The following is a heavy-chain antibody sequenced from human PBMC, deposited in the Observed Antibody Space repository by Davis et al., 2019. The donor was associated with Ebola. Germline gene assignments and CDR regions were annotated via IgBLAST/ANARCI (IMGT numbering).Heavy chain of an antibody. V-gene: IGHV3-21*01. J-gene: IGHJ6*02. CDR1: GFTFSSYW. CDR3: ARDSRYYYYYGMDV. Sequence: GGSLRLSCAASGFTFSSYWMSWVRQAPGKGLEWVSSISSSSSYIYYADSVKGRFTISRDNAKNSLYLQMNSLRAEDTAVYYCARDSRYYYYYGMDVWGQGTTVTVSS. CDR2: ISSSSSYI.